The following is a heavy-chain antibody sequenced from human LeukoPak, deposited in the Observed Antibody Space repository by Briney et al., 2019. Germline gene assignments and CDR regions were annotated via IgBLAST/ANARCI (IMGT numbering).Heavy chain of an antibody. J-gene: IGHJ4*02. V-gene: IGHV3-7*01. CDR3: AKDSPSRTATTEVPVDY. Sequence: GGSLRLSCAASGFTFSSYWMSWVRLPPGKGLEWVADIREDGNEEFFVDSLKGRFTISRDNAKNSLYLQMNSLRAEDTAVYYCAKDSPSRTATTEVPVDYWGQGTLVTVSS. D-gene: IGHD1/OR15-1a*01. CDR1: GFTFSSYW. CDR2: IREDGNEE.